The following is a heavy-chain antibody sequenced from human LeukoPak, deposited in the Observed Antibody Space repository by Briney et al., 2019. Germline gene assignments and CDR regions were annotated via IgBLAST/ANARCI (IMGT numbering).Heavy chain of an antibody. Sequence: SGGSLRLSCAASGFTFSSFPMSWVRQAPGQGLEWLSAISGSGFSTHYADSVKGRFTISRDNSKTTLFLQMNSLRAEDTALHYCAKDIEVAITGHYFDLWGRGTLVAVSS. V-gene: IGHV3-23*01. J-gene: IGHJ2*01. D-gene: IGHD3-22*01. CDR2: ISGSGFST. CDR3: AKDIEVAITGHYFDL. CDR1: GFTFSSFP.